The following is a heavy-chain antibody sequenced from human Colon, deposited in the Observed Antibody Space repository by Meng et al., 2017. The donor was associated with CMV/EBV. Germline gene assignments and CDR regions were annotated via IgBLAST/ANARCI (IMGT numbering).Heavy chain of an antibody. CDR2: INWNGGST. CDR1: GFRFDDYS. Sequence: GESLKISCAASGFRFDDYSMNWVRQVPGKGLEWLSGINWNGGSTWSADSVKGRFTISRDNAKNSLYLQMNSLRAEDTALYYCARATQFGYWGQGTLVTVSS. J-gene: IGHJ4*02. V-gene: IGHV3-20*04. CDR3: ARATQFGY. D-gene: IGHD3-10*01.